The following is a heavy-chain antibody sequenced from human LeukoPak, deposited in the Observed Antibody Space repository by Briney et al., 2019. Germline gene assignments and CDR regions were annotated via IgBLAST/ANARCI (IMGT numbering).Heavy chain of an antibody. CDR2: IYYSGST. J-gene: IGHJ4*02. CDR1: GGSISSYY. CDR3: ARARYDSSGYPDY. Sequence: PSETLSLTCTVSGGSISSYYWSWIRQPPGKGLEWIGYIYYSGSTNYKPSLKSRVTISVDTSKNQFSLKLSSVTAADTAVYYCARARYDSSGYPDYWGQGTLVTVSS. D-gene: IGHD3-22*01. V-gene: IGHV4-59*01.